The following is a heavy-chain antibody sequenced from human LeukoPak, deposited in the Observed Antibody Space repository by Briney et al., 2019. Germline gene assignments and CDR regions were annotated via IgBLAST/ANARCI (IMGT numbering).Heavy chain of an antibody. CDR1: GFKFDNYD. D-gene: IGHD2-2*01. J-gene: IGHJ5*02. CDR2: ITWHGDKT. Sequence: PGGSLTLSCTASGFKFDNYDMSWVCPVPGRGLEWVSCITWHGDKTGYEDSVRGRFAISRDNTTKSLYLQMSSLRAEDAALYYCARDPFCSSSTGCYYEDWFDPWGPGTLVTVSS. V-gene: IGHV3-20*04. CDR3: ARDPFCSSSTGCYYEDWFDP.